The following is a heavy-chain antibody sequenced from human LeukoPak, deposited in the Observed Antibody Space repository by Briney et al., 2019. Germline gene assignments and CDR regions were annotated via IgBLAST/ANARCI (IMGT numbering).Heavy chain of an antibody. D-gene: IGHD5-18*01. J-gene: IGHJ3*02. CDR3: AKDRSYGAPYDVFDI. CDR1: GFTFSSYA. V-gene: IGHV3-23*01. CDR2: ISGSGAGT. Sequence: GGSLRLSCAASGFTFSSYAMSWVRQAPGKALEWVSGISGSGAGTNYADSVKGRFTISRDNSKNTLYLQMNSLRGDDTAVYYCAKDRSYGAPYDVFDIWGQGTKVTVSS.